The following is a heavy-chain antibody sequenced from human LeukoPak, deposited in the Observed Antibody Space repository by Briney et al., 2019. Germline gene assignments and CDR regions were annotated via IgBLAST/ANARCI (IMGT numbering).Heavy chain of an antibody. J-gene: IGHJ4*02. CDR3: AKAERFSGTKTPDS. D-gene: IGHD5-12*01. CDR2: ITRSGRTT. CDR1: GVTFTSYA. Sequence: GGALRLSCAVSGVTFTSYAMSWGRQGPGKGVGGGWAITRSGRTTYYADSVKGRFSPSRDNSKNTLYLQMNSLRAEDTAVYYCAKAERFSGTKTPDSGGQGTLVIVS. V-gene: IGHV3-23*01.